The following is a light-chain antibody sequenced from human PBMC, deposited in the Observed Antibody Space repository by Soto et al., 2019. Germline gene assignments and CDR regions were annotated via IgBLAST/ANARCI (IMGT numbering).Light chain of an antibody. CDR1: NSDIGSYNH. J-gene: IGLJ1*01. CDR2: AVS. V-gene: IGLV2-14*03. CDR3: ISYTDRQSYL. Sequence: QSVLTHPASLSWSPRESITISCIVTNSDIGSYNHVAWYQQFPGKSPKLMIYAVSDRPPGVSDRFSGSKSGITASLTISGLQTEDEADYYCISYTDRQSYLFGTGTKVTVL.